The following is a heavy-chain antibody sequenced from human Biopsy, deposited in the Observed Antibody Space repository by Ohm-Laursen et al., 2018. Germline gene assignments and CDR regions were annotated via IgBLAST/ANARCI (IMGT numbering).Heavy chain of an antibody. D-gene: IGHD1-1*01. Sequence: TLSLTCTVSGGSISSYYWSWIRQPPGKALEWLARIDWDDDEFYSPSLRARLTVSKETSKNQVVLTLTNMGPADTATYYCARHRADNFGALEYWGQGILVTASS. CDR1: GGSISSYY. CDR2: IDWDDDE. J-gene: IGHJ4*02. V-gene: IGHV2-70*16. CDR3: ARHRADNFGALEY.